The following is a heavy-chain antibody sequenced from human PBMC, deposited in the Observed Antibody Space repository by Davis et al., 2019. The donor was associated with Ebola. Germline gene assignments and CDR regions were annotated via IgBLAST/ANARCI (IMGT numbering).Heavy chain of an antibody. V-gene: IGHV3-23*01. J-gene: IGHJ4*02. Sequence: GESLKISCAASGFTFSSYDMSWVRQAPGKGLEWVSGISGSGGSTYYADSVKGRFTISRDNAKNLLYLQMNSLRAEDTAVYYCAREADYWGQGTLVTVSS. CDR1: GFTFSSYD. CDR2: ISGSGGST. CDR3: AREADY.